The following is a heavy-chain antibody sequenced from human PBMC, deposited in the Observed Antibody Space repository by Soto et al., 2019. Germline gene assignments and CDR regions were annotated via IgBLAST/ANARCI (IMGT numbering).Heavy chain of an antibody. CDR2: IYRTGST. J-gene: IGHJ3*02. Sequence: PSETLSLTCTVSGGSISTYYWNWIRQSPGKGLEWIGYIYRTGSTHYNPSLNSRAAISLDTSRNRFSLKLHSVTAADTAVYFCARQMGDDPFDIWGQGTRVTVS. CDR1: GGSISTYY. D-gene: IGHD1-26*01. V-gene: IGHV4-59*08. CDR3: ARQMGDDPFDI.